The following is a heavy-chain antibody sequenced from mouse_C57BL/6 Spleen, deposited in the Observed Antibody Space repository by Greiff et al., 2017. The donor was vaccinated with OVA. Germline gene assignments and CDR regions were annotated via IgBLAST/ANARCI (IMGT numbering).Heavy chain of an antibody. CDR1: GYAFSSSW. D-gene: IGHD4-1*02. V-gene: IGHV1-82*01. CDR2: IYPGDGDT. CDR3: ARSATGTYYFDY. Sequence: VQLQESGPELVKPGASVKISCKASGYAFSSSWMNWVKQRPGKGLEWIGRIYPGDGDTNYNGKFKGKATLTADKSSSTAYMQLSSLTSEDSAVYFCARSATGTYYFDYWGQGTTLTVSS. J-gene: IGHJ2*01.